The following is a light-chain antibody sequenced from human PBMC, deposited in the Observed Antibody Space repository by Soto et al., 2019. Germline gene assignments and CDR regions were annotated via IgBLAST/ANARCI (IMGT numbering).Light chain of an antibody. J-gene: IGKJ3*01. Sequence: PGERATLSCRASQSVSSYLAWYQQKPGQAPRLLIYDASNRATGIPARFSGSGSGTDFTLTISSLEPEDFAVYYCQQRSNWPPGFTFGPGTKVDIK. CDR2: DAS. V-gene: IGKV3-11*01. CDR3: QQRSNWPPGFT. CDR1: QSVSSY.